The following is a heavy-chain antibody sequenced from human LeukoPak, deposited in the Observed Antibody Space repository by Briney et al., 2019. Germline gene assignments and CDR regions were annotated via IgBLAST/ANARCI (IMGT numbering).Heavy chain of an antibody. CDR3: ARVGDWNDLVY. J-gene: IGHJ4*02. Sequence: SETLSLTCTVSGGSISTYYWSWIRQPPGKGLEWIGYIYYTGSTNYNPSLKSRDTISVDTSKNQFSLKLSSVTAADTAVYYCARVGDWNDLVYWGQGTLVTVSS. CDR1: GGSISTYY. V-gene: IGHV4-59*01. CDR2: IYYTGST. D-gene: IGHD1-1*01.